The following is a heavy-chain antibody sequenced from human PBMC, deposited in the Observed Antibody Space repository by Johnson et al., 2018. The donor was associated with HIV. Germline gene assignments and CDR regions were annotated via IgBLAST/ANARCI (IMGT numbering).Heavy chain of an antibody. CDR2: ISTDGNNK. J-gene: IGHJ3*02. CDR3: ARARTVVIARPDAFDI. Sequence: QMQLVESGGGVVQPGRSLRLSCAASGFTFSTYGMHWVRQTPGKGLEWVALISTDGNNKYYADSVKGRFTISRDNSKNTLYLQMNSLSAEDTAVYYCARARTVVIARPDAFDIWGQGTMVTVSS. V-gene: IGHV3-30*03. CDR1: GFTFSTYG. D-gene: IGHD2-21*01.